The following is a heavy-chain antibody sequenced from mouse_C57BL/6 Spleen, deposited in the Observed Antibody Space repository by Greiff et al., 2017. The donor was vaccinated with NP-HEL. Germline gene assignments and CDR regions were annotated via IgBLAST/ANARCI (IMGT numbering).Heavy chain of an antibody. D-gene: IGHD1-1*01. J-gene: IGHJ4*01. CDR2: INPSNGGT. V-gene: IGHV1-53*01. CDR1: GYTFTSYW. CDR3: ARWDYYGSSYEAMDY. Sequence: QVHVKQSGTELVKPGASVKLSCKASGYTFTSYWMHWVKQRPGQGLEWIGNINPSNGGTNYNEKFKSKATLTVDKSSSTAYMQLSSLTSEDSAVYYCARWDYYGSSYEAMDYWGQGTSVTVSS.